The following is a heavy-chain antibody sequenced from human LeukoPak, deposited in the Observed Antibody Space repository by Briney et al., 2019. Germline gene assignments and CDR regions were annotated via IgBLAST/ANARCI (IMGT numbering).Heavy chain of an antibody. V-gene: IGHV4-59*12. D-gene: IGHD6-13*01. CDR2: IYYSGST. CDR1: GGSISSYY. CDR3: AREQLIAAAGLDY. J-gene: IGHJ4*02. Sequence: SETLSLTCTVSGGSISSYYWSWIRQPPGKGLEWIGYIYYSGSTNYNPSLKSRVTMSVDTSKNQFSLKLSSVTAADTAVYYCAREQLIAAAGLDYWGQGTLVTVSS.